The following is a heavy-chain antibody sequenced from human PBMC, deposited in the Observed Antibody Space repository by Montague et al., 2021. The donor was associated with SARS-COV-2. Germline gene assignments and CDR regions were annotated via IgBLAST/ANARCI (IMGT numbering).Heavy chain of an antibody. Sequence: SETLSLTCTVSGGSISSSSYYWGWIRQPPGKGLEWIGSNYYSGSTYYNPSLKSRVTISVDTSKNQFSLKLSSVTAADTAVYYCARGRYSGYWDYWGQGTLVTVSS. CDR2: NYYSGST. J-gene: IGHJ4*02. CDR1: GGSISSSSYY. CDR3: ARGRYSGYWDY. D-gene: IGHD5-12*01. V-gene: IGHV4-39*07.